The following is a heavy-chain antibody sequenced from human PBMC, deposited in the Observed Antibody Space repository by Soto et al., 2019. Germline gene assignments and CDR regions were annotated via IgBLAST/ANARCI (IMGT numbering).Heavy chain of an antibody. J-gene: IGHJ4*02. CDR1: GFSLTSRPVG. CDR2: IYWDDDK. Sequence: QITLKESGPTRVKPTQTLMLTCSFSGFSLTSRPVGVAWIRQPPGKALEWLAVIYWDDDKRYSPSLKSRLTSTKDAYSNQMVLTEAYMDHMDTATYFCADRGDMNGNWDQGYLDNWGQGILVTVSS. D-gene: IGHD1-1*01. CDR3: ADRGDMNGNWDQGYLDN. V-gene: IGHV2-5*02.